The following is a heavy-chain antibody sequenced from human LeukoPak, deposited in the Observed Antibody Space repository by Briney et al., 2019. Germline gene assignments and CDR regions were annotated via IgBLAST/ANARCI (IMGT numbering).Heavy chain of an antibody. CDR2: INPNSGGT. J-gene: IGHJ4*02. CDR3: ARTDSSSSLMGFDY. V-gene: IGHV1-2*02. D-gene: IGHD6-6*01. Sequence: ASVKVSCKASGYTFTGYYMHWVRQAPGQGLEWMGWINPNSGGTNYAQKFQGRVTMTRATSISTAYMELSRLRSDDTAVYYCARTDSSSSLMGFDYWGQGTLVTVSS. CDR1: GYTFTGYY.